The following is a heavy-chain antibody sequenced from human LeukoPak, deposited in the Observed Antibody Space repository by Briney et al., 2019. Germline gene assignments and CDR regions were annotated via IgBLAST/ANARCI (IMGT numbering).Heavy chain of an antibody. CDR3: ARAFALGGAMVTSYWFDP. CDR1: RYTFTGYY. Sequence: GASVKVSCKASRYTFTGYYMHWVRQAPGQGLEWMGWINPNSGGTNYAQKFQGRVTMTRDTSISTAYMELSRLRSDDTAVYYCARAFALGGAMVTSYWFDPWGQGTLVTVSS. CDR2: INPNSGGT. V-gene: IGHV1-2*02. D-gene: IGHD5-18*01. J-gene: IGHJ5*02.